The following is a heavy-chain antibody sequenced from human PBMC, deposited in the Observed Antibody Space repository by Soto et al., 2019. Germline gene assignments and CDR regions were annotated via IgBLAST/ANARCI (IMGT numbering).Heavy chain of an antibody. Sequence: QVQLVQSGAEVKKPGASVNISCKASGFTFTKYALHWVRLAPGQRPEWMGWINGANGNTRYSQRFQDRVTMTRDMSATTVYMGLSRLRSEDTAVYFCARDYADIAVAGIPLLAHWGQGTLVTVSS. V-gene: IGHV1-3*01. CDR1: GFTFTKYA. CDR3: ARDYADIAVAGIPLLAH. J-gene: IGHJ4*02. D-gene: IGHD6-19*01. CDR2: INGANGNT.